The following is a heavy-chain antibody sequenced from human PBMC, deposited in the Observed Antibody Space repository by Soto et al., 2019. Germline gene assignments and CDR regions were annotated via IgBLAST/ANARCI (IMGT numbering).Heavy chain of an antibody. D-gene: IGHD1-26*01. CDR2: INQDGGQK. V-gene: IGHV3-7*01. J-gene: IGHJ4*02. CDR1: GFTFSTYW. Sequence: PGGSLRLSCVTSGFTFSTYWMGWVRQAPGKGLEWVANINQDGGQKSYLGSVQGRFVISRDNAKNSLYLQMNSLRAEDTGVYYCARVAVGNTYLFDYWGQGVLVTVS. CDR3: ARVAVGNTYLFDY.